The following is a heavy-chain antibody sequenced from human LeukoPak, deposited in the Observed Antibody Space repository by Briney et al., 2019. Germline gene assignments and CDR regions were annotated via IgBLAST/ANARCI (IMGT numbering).Heavy chain of an antibody. D-gene: IGHD6-25*01. CDR3: AKDRGTSLCDAFDI. Sequence: GGSLRLSCAASGFTVSSNYMSWVRQAPGKGLEWVSVIYSGGSTYYADSVKGRFTISRDNSKNTLYLQMNSLRAEDTAIYYCAKDRGTSLCDAFDIWGQGTMVTVSS. V-gene: IGHV3-53*01. CDR1: GFTVSSNY. CDR2: IYSGGST. J-gene: IGHJ3*02.